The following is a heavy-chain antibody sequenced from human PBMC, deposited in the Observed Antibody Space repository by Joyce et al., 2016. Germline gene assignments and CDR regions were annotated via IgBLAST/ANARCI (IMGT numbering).Heavy chain of an antibody. D-gene: IGHD3-10*01. V-gene: IGHV1-8*01. Sequence: QVQLVQSGAEVKKPGASVKVSCKASGYTFTTYAINWVRQAPGQGLEWMGWMKPISGNTAYAQKFRGRGTMTRDTAINTAYMELSSLRSEDTAVYYCAREIVQGVIDWFDPWGQGTLVTVSS. J-gene: IGHJ5*02. CDR3: AREIVQGVIDWFDP. CDR2: MKPISGNT. CDR1: GYTFTTYA.